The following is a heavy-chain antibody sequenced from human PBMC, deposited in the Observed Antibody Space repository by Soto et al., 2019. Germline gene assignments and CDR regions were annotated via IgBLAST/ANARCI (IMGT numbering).Heavy chain of an antibody. Sequence: QVQLVESGGGVVQPGRSLRLSCAASGFNFNNYGMHWVRQAPGKGLVWVAFIWFNGINKYYAESVKGRFALSRDNSEQSLFLQMDSLRVDDTGVYYCVRDGDFSTGFAKDYWGPGTRVTVSS. CDR3: VRDGDFSTGFAKDY. CDR2: IWFNGINK. CDR1: GFNFNNYG. D-gene: IGHD2-2*01. J-gene: IGHJ4*02. V-gene: IGHV3-33*01.